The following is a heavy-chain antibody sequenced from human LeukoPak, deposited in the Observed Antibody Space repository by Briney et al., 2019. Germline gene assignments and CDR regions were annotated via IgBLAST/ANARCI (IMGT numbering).Heavy chain of an antibody. J-gene: IGHJ4*02. CDR2: INPNSGGT. Sequence: ASVKVSCKASGYTFTGYYMHWVRQAPGQGLEWMGRINPNSGGTNYAQKFQGRVTMTRDTSISTAYMELSSLRSDDTAVYYCASWDWNPNYYFDYWGQGTLVTVSS. V-gene: IGHV1-2*06. CDR3: ASWDWNPNYYFDY. CDR1: GYTFTGYY. D-gene: IGHD1-1*01.